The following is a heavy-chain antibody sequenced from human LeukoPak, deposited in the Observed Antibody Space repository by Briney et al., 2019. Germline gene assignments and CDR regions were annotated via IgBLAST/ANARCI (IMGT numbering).Heavy chain of an antibody. CDR2: FSNHNAI. D-gene: IGHD1-26*01. CDR1: GFTFSSFS. Sequence: GGSLRLSCTASGFTFSSFSMNWVRQSPGKGLEWISSFSNHNAIFYADSVRGRFTVSRDNAKNTLYLQMNSLRVEDTAVYNCARVIGWDEPFDLWGHGTLVTVSS. J-gene: IGHJ3*01. CDR3: ARVIGWDEPFDL. V-gene: IGHV3-69-1*01.